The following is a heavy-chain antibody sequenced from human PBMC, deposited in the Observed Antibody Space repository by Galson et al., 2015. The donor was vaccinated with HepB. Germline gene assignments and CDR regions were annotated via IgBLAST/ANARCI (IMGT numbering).Heavy chain of an antibody. V-gene: IGHV1-18*01. J-gene: IGHJ6*03. D-gene: IGHD6-13*01. Sequence: SVKVSCKASGYTFTSYGISWVRQAPGQGLEWMGWISAYNGNTNYAQKLQGRVTMTTDTSTSTAYMELRSLRSDDTAVYYCARVPTSSSSWSDYYYYYMDVWGKGTTVTVSS. CDR2: ISAYNGNT. CDR1: GYTFTSYG. CDR3: ARVPTSSSSWSDYYYYYMDV.